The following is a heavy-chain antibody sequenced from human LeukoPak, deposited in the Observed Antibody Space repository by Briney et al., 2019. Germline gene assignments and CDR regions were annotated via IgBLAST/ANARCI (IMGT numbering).Heavy chain of an antibody. V-gene: IGHV4-34*01. CDR1: GGSFSGYY. J-gene: IGHJ6*03. CDR2: INHSGST. CDR3: ARGRRGPQYCSGGSCYSKSYYYYYMDV. Sequence: SETLSLTCAVYGGSFSGYYWSWIRQPPGKGLEWIGEINHSGSTNYNPSLKSRVTISVDTSKNQFSLKLSSVTAADTAVYYCARGRRGPQYCSGGSCYSKSYYYYYMDVWGKGTTVTVSS. D-gene: IGHD2-15*01.